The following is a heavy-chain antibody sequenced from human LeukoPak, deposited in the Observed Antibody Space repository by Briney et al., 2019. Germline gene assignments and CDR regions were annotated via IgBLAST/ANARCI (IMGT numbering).Heavy chain of an antibody. D-gene: IGHD3-22*01. CDR2: IYYSGST. CDR1: GGSISSYY. Sequence: SETLSLTCTVSGGSISSYYWSWIRQPPGKGLERIGYIYYSGSTNYNPSLKSRVTISVDTSKNQFSLKLSSVTAADTAVYYCAGNYYDSSGQIDYWGQGTLVTVSS. V-gene: IGHV4-59*08. J-gene: IGHJ4*02. CDR3: AGNYYDSSGQIDY.